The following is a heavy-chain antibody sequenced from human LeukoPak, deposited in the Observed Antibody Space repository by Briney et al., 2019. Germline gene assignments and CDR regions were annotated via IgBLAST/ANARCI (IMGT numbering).Heavy chain of an antibody. CDR1: GYTFTGYY. Sequence: ASVKVSCKASGYTFTGYYMHWVRQAPGQGLEWMGWINPNSGGTNYAQRFQGRVSMTTDTSTSTAYMDLRSLRSDDTAVYYCARDLRYSSGWSASGMDVWGKGTTVTISS. V-gene: IGHV1-2*02. D-gene: IGHD6-19*01. CDR3: ARDLRYSSGWSASGMDV. CDR2: INPNSGGT. J-gene: IGHJ6*03.